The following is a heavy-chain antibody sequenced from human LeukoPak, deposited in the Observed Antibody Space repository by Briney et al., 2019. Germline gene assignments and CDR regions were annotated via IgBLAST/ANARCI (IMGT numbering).Heavy chain of an antibody. Sequence: SETLSLTCTVSGGSISSYYWRWIRQPPGKGLEWIGYIYYSGSTNYNPSLKSRVTISVDTSKNRFSLKLSSVTAADTAVYYCASAFDIWGQGTMVTVSS. CDR1: GGSISSYY. CDR2: IYYSGST. V-gene: IGHV4-59*01. CDR3: ASAFDI. J-gene: IGHJ3*02.